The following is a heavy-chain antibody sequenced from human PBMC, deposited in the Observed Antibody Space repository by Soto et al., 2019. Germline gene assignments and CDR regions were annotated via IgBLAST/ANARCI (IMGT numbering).Heavy chain of an antibody. CDR3: ARDSDVAASNGMDA. CDR1: NAAFMLYY. D-gene: IGHD2-15*01. V-gene: IGHV4-59*01. CDR2: SFYTGIT. J-gene: IGHJ6*02. Sequence: AVTLSLTRTGSNAAFMLYYRRWIAACPGKGLEWIGNSFYTGITNYNPSLKSRVTISLDISKRQVSLKLTSVTAADTAVYYCARDSDVAASNGMDAWGQGTTVTVSS.